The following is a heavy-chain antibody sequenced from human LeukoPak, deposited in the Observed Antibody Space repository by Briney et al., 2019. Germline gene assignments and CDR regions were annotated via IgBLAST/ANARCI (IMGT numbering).Heavy chain of an antibody. CDR2: VSGSGANT. J-gene: IGHJ4*02. CDR1: GFTFSSYA. D-gene: IGHD2-8*02. CDR3: AREPRDCTGGTCHSGGGYYFEY. V-gene: IGHV3-23*01. Sequence: GGSLRPSCAASGFTFSSYAMIWVRQAPGKGLELVSAVSGSGANTYHSDSVRGRFTISRDNSKNTLHLQMNSLRAEYTAVFYCAREPRDCTGGTCHSGGGYYFEYWGQGILVTVSS.